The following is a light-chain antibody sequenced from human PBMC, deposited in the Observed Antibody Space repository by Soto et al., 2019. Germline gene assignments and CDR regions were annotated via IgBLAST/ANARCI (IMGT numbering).Light chain of an antibody. Sequence: QAVVTQPPSVSGAPGQRVTNSCTGSRANIGAGYDVHWYQQLPGTAPKLLIYGNNNRPSGVPDRFSGSKSGTSVSLAITGLQAEDEADYYCQSYDSSLSGVVFGGGTKVTVL. CDR3: QSYDSSLSGVV. J-gene: IGLJ2*01. V-gene: IGLV1-40*01. CDR2: GNN. CDR1: RANIGAGYD.